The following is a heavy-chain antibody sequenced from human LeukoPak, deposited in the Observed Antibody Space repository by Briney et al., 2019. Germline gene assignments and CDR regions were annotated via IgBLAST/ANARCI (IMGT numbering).Heavy chain of an antibody. J-gene: IGHJ3*02. CDR2: SYYSGST. CDR1: GGSISSYY. Sequence: SETLSLTCSVSGGSISSYYWSWIRQLPGKGLEYIGYSYYSGSTDYNPSLKSRVTISVDTSNQFSLMLTSVTAADTAVYYCARQSISARRAFDIWGQGTMVTVSS. D-gene: IGHD6-6*01. CDR3: ARQSISARRAFDI. V-gene: IGHV4-59*08.